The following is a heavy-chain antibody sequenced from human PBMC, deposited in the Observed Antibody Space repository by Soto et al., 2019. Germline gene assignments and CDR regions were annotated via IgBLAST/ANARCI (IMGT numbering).Heavy chain of an antibody. CDR1: GFTVNSHV. CDR3: TRSRGFGGMDV. J-gene: IGHJ6*02. D-gene: IGHD3-22*01. V-gene: IGHV3-23*01. CDR2: ISGSGDGT. Sequence: PGGSLRLSCAASGFTVNSHVMSWVRQAPGKGLEWVSSISGSGDGTYYGDSVKGRFAISRDSSSSTVYLEMKNLRGEDTAVYFCTRSRGFGGMDVWCPGTTVTVSS.